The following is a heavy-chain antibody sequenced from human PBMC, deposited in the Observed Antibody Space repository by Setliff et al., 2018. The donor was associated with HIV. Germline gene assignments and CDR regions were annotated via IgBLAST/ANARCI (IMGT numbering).Heavy chain of an antibody. CDR3: ARIWGIPPLYYFDY. V-gene: IGHV1-3*01. J-gene: IGHJ4*02. CDR1: GYTFTSYA. D-gene: IGHD3-16*01. Sequence: RASVKVSCKASGYTFTSYAMHWVRQAPGQRLEWMGWIHAGNGYTKYSQKFQGRVTFTRDISASAAYMDLSSLRSEDTAVYYCARIWGIPPLYYFDYWGQGTLVTV. CDR2: IHAGNGYT.